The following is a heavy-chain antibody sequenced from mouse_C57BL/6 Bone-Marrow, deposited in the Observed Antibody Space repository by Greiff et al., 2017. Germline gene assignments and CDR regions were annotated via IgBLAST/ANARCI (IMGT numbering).Heavy chain of an antibody. CDR1: GYTFTSYW. Sequence: QVQLQQPGTELVKPGASVKLSCKASGYTFTSYWMHWVKQRPGQGLEWIGNINPSNGGTNYNEKFKSKATLTVDKSSSTAYMQLSSLTSEDSAVXYCARSGLQEGQGDYFDYWGQGTTLTVSS. V-gene: IGHV1-53*01. D-gene: IGHD2-13*01. J-gene: IGHJ2*01. CDR2: INPSNGGT. CDR3: ARSGLQEGQGDYFDY.